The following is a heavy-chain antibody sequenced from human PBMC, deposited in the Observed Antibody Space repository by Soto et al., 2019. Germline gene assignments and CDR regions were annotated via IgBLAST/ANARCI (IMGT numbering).Heavy chain of an antibody. J-gene: IGHJ4*02. CDR1: GGSISSSSYY. Sequence: PSETLSLTCTVSGGSISSSSYYWGWIRQPPGKGLEWIGSIYYSGSTYYNPSLKSRVTISVDTSKNQFSLKLSSVTAADTAVYYCARIPRGYYDSRGLWGQGTLVTVS. CDR3: ARIPRGYYDSRGL. CDR2: IYYSGST. V-gene: IGHV4-39*01. D-gene: IGHD3-22*01.